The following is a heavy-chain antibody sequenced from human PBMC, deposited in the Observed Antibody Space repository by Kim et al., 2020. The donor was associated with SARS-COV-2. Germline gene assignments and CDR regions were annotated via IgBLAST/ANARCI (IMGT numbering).Heavy chain of an antibody. CDR1: GYSFTSYW. CDR3: ARHFDTWRGIAAAEGAFDI. D-gene: IGHD6-13*01. CDR2: IDPSDSYT. Sequence: GESLKISCKGSGYSFTSYWISWVRQMPGKGLEWMGRIDPSDSYTNYSPSFQGHVTISADKSISTAYLQWSSLKASDTAMYYCARHFDTWRGIAAAEGAFDIWGQGTMVTVSS. J-gene: IGHJ3*02. V-gene: IGHV5-10-1*01.